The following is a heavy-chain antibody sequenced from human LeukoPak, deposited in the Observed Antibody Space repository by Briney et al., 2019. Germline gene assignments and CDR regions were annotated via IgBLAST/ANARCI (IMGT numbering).Heavy chain of an antibody. J-gene: IGHJ4*02. V-gene: IGHV3-53*01. CDR1: GFTVSSNY. CDR3: ARIMSGIFGVVNN. D-gene: IGHD3-3*01. Sequence: GGSLRLSCAASGFTVSSNYMSWVRQAPGKGLAWVSVIYSGGSTYYADSVKGRFTISRDNSKNTLYLQMNSLRAEDTAVYYCARIMSGIFGVVNNWGQGTLVTVSS. CDR2: IYSGGST.